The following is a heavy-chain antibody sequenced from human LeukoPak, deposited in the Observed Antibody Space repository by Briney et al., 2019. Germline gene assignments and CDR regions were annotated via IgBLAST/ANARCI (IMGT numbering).Heavy chain of an antibody. J-gene: IGHJ4*02. CDR2: ISGGST. Sequence: GGSLRLSCAASGFTVSSNEMTWVRQAPGKGLEWVSCISGGSTYYADSRNGRFTISRDKSKNTLHLQMNSLRAEDTAVYYCARSSNSLGEIDYWGQGTLVTVSS. CDR1: GFTVSSNE. CDR3: ARSSNSLGEIDY. D-gene: IGHD3-16*01. V-gene: IGHV3-38-3*01.